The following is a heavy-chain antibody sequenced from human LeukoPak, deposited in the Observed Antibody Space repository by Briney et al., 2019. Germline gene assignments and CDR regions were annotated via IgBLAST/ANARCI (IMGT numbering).Heavy chain of an antibody. CDR3: AKGGIVVVTAISEYFQH. CDR2: ISGSGGST. CDR1: GFTFSSYA. Sequence: GGSLRLSCAASGFTFSSYAMSWVRQAPGEGLEWVSAISGSGGSTYYADSVKGRFTISRDNSKNTLYLQMNSLRAEDTAVYYCAKGGIVVVTAISEYFQHWGQGTLVTVSS. V-gene: IGHV3-23*01. J-gene: IGHJ1*01. D-gene: IGHD2-21*02.